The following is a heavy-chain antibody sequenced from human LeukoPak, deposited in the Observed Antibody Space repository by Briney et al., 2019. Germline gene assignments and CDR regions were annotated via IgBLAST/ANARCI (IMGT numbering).Heavy chain of an antibody. CDR2: ISGSGGST. Sequence: GGSLRLSCAASGFSFSTYGMSWVRQAPGKGLEWVSGISGSGGSTYYADSVKGRFTISRDNSKNTLYLQMNSLRAEDTAVYYCAKDHLPYGDYAKEARVGRFDAFDIWGQGTMVTVSS. CDR3: AKDHLPYGDYAKEARVGRFDAFDI. V-gene: IGHV3-23*01. D-gene: IGHD4-17*01. CDR1: GFSFSTYG. J-gene: IGHJ3*02.